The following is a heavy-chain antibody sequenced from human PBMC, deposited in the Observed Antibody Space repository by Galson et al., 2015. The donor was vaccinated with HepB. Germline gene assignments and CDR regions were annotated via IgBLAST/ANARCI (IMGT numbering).Heavy chain of an antibody. V-gene: IGHV3-15*01. J-gene: IGHJ4*02. CDR3: TTDHAQYDYDSSGHFDY. Sequence: SLRLSCAASGFTFSNAWMSWVRQAPGKGLEWVGRIKSKTDGGTADYAAPVKGRFTISRDDSKNTLYLQMNSLKTEDTAVYYCTTDHAQYDYDSSGHFDYWGQGTLVTVSS. D-gene: IGHD3-22*01. CDR1: GFTFSNAW. CDR2: IKSKTDGGTA.